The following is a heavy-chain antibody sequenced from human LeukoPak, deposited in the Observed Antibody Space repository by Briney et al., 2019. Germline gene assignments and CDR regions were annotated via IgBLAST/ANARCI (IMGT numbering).Heavy chain of an antibody. J-gene: IGHJ3*02. CDR1: GFTFSSCW. D-gene: IGHD2-21*01. Sequence: GGSLRLSCAASGFTFSSCWMHWVRQAPGKGLVWVSHVNSDESSTNYAGSVKGRFTISRDNTKNTLYLQMNSLRAEDTAVYYCASDDSYAFDIWGQGTMVTVSS. CDR2: VNSDESST. CDR3: ASDDSYAFDI. V-gene: IGHV3-74*01.